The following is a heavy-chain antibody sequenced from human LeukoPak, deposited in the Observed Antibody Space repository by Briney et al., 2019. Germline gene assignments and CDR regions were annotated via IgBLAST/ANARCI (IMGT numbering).Heavy chain of an antibody. Sequence: GGSLRLSCAASGFTFSSNYMSWVRQAPGKGLEWVSVIYSGGSTYYADSVKGRFTISRDNSKNTLYLQMNSLRAEDTAVYYCAKIALNIAAAGRGVDYWGQGTLVTVSS. J-gene: IGHJ4*02. CDR2: IYSGGST. D-gene: IGHD6-13*01. CDR3: AKIALNIAAAGRGVDY. V-gene: IGHV3-53*05. CDR1: GFTFSSNY.